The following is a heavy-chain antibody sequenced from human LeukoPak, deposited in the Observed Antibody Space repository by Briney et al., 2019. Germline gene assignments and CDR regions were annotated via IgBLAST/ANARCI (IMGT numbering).Heavy chain of an antibody. J-gene: IGHJ4*02. V-gene: IGHV3-7*01. CDR2: IKGDGSVH. CDR3: ARDVEYYYFDY. CDR1: GFSFSTSW. Sequence: GGSLRLSCVASGFSFSTSWMNWVRQAPGRGLEWVANIKGDGSVHSYADSVKGRFTISRDNARNSLYLQMNSLRAEDTAVYYCARDVEYYYFDYWGQGTLVTVSS. D-gene: IGHD2/OR15-2a*01.